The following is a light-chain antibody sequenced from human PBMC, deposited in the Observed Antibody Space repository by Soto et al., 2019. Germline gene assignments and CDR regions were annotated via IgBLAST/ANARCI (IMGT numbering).Light chain of an antibody. J-gene: IGLJ2*01. CDR2: DVT. V-gene: IGLV2-11*01. Sequence: QSALTQPRSVSGSPGQSVTISCTGTSSDVGGYNSVSWYQQHPGKAPTLMIYDVTKRPSGVPDRFSGSKSGNTASLTISGLQAEDEADYYCCSYAGKGVFGGGTKLTVL. CDR3: CSYAGKGV. CDR1: SSDVGGYNS.